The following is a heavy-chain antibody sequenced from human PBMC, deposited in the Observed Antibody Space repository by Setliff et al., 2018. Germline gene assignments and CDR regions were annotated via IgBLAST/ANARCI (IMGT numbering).Heavy chain of an antibody. D-gene: IGHD1-1*01. Sequence: GGSLRLSCAASGFTFDDHAMHWVRQAPGKGLEWVSGISWNSGSIGYADSVKGRFTVSRDNAKNSLYLQMTSLRAEDTAIYYCARTTGYRLEGDFDYWGQGTLVTVSS. CDR1: GFTFDDHA. V-gene: IGHV3-9*01. CDR2: ISWNSGSI. CDR3: ARTTGYRLEGDFDY. J-gene: IGHJ4*02.